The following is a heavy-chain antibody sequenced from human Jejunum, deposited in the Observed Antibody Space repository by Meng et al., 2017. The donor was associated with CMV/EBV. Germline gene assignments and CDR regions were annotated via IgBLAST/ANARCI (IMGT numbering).Heavy chain of an antibody. CDR3: ATDDYGGNPAY. CDR2: ISSSDSI. V-gene: IGHV3-48*03. D-gene: IGHD4-23*01. J-gene: IGHJ4*02. Sequence: SFAASGFTFSSYDMTWVRQAPGKGLEWVSYISSSDSIYYADSVKGRFTISRDNAKNSLYLQMNSLRAEDTALYYCATDDYGGNPAYWGQGTLVTVSS. CDR1: GFTFSSYD.